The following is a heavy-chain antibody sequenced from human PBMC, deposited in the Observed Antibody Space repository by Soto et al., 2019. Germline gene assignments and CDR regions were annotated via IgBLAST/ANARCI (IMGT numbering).Heavy chain of an antibody. V-gene: IGHV3-7*01. D-gene: IGHD3-16*01. J-gene: IGHJ3*02. Sequence: GGSLRLSCASSEFSFSTYWMSWVRQAPGKGLEWVANIKEDGDKKYYVDSVEGRFTISRDNAENSLYLQINSLRAEDTAVYYCARTKGAVAFDIWGQGTMVTVSS. CDR2: IKEDGDKK. CDR3: ARTKGAVAFDI. CDR1: EFSFSTYW.